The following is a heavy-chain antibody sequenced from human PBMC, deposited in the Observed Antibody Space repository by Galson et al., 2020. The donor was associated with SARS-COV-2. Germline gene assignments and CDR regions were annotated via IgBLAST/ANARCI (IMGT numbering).Heavy chain of an antibody. D-gene: IGHD3-10*01. J-gene: IGHJ3*02. Sequence: SETLSLTCSVSGGSISNYYWSWIRQPPGQGLEWIGYISFSGSTNYNPSLKSRVTISVETSSNQFSLKLSSVTAADTAVYFCVEGRGTFDIWGQGTMVTVSS. V-gene: IGHV4-59*01. CDR1: GGSISNYY. CDR2: ISFSGST. CDR3: VEGRGTFDI.